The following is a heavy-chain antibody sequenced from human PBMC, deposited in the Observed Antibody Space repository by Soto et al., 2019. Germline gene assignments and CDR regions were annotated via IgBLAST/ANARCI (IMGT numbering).Heavy chain of an antibody. J-gene: IGHJ3*02. CDR1: GYSFHIYG. Sequence: QVQLVQSAAEVKKAGASVKVSCKTSGYSFHIYGITWVRQAPGQGLEWMGWISAYSGNTNYAQNLQGRVTMTTDTSTGTAYLELRSLRSDDTAVYYCARDVYSGSGDAFDIWGQGTMVTVSS. CDR2: ISAYSGNT. V-gene: IGHV1-18*01. CDR3: ARDVYSGSGDAFDI. D-gene: IGHD6-6*01.